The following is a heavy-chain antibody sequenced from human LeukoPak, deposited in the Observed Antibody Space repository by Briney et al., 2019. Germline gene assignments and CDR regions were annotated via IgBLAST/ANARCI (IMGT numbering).Heavy chain of an antibody. CDR1: GFTFSSYS. J-gene: IGHJ6*03. D-gene: IGHD3-3*01. Sequence: PGGSLRLSCAASGFTFSSYSMNWVRQAPGKGLEWASSISSSSSYIYYADSVNGRFNIYRDNAKNSLYLQMTSMSDEDTAVYSCATVPRITIFGVVTGDLRYSYMDVWGKRTTVTVSS. CDR3: ATVPRITIFGVVTGDLRYSYMDV. V-gene: IGHV3-21*01. CDR2: ISSSSSYI.